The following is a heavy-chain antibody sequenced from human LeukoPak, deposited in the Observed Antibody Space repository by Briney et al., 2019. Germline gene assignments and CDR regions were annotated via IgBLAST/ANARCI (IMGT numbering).Heavy chain of an antibody. CDR2: INPNSGGT. CDR1: GYTFTGYY. CDR3: ARGAAYYYDSSGSIPYDY. D-gene: IGHD3-22*01. Sequence: ASVTVSCTASGYTFTGYYMHWVRQAPGQGLEWMGWINPNSGGTNYAQKFQGWVTMTRDTSISTAYMELSRLRSDDTAVYYCARGAAYYYDSSGSIPYDYWGQGTLVTVSS. V-gene: IGHV1-2*04. J-gene: IGHJ4*02.